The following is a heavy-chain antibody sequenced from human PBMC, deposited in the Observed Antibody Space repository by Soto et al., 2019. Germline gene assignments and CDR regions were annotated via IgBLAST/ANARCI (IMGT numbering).Heavy chain of an antibody. CDR2: IYYSGST. Sequence: QLQLQESGPGLVKPSETLSLTCTVSGGSISSSSYYWGWIRQPPGKGLEWIGSIYYSGSTYYNPSLKSRVTISVYTSKNQFSLKLSSVTAADTAVYYCARTYYYGSGSYRRFDYWGQGTLVTVSS. CDR1: GGSISSSSYY. V-gene: IGHV4-39*01. J-gene: IGHJ4*02. CDR3: ARTYYYGSGSYRRFDY. D-gene: IGHD3-10*01.